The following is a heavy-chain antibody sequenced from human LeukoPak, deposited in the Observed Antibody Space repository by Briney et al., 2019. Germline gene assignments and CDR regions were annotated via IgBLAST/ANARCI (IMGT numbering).Heavy chain of an antibody. Sequence: GGSLRLSCAASGFTFSSYAMSWVRQAPGKGLEWVSAISGSGGSTYYADSVKGRFTISRDNSKNTLYLQMNSLRAEGTAVYYCAKDRSVYGDPDYWGQGTLVTVSS. CDR1: GFTFSSYA. V-gene: IGHV3-23*01. CDR3: AKDRSVYGDPDY. D-gene: IGHD4-17*01. J-gene: IGHJ4*02. CDR2: ISGSGGST.